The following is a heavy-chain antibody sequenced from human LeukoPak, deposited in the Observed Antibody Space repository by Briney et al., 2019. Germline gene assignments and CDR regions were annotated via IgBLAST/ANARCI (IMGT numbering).Heavy chain of an antibody. V-gene: IGHV1-69*05. D-gene: IGHD3-10*01. CDR3: ARAAMVRGGYYYYYYMDV. CDR2: ITPFFGTA. J-gene: IGHJ6*03. Sequence: SVKVSCKASGGTVSSYAISGVGPAPGPGREGMGGITPFFGTANYAQKFQGRVTITTDESTSTAYMELSSLRSEDTAVYYCARAAMVRGGYYYYYYMDVWGKGTTVTVS. CDR1: GGTVSSYA.